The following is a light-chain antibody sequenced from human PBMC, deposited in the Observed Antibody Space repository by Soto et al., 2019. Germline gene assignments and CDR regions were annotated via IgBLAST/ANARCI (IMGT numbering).Light chain of an antibody. V-gene: IGKV3-20*01. CDR1: QSVSSSY. CDR3: QQYGSSPPYT. Sequence: EIVLTQSPGTLSLSPGERATLSCRASQSVSSSYLAWYQQKPGQAPRRLIDGASSRATYIPDRFSGSGSGTDFTLTISRLEPEDCAVYYCQQYGSSPPYTFGQGTKLEIK. CDR2: GAS. J-gene: IGKJ2*01.